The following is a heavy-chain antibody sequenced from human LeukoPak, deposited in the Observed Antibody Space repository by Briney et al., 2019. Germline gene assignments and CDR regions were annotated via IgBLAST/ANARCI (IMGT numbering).Heavy chain of an antibody. V-gene: IGHV3-23*01. J-gene: IGHJ5*02. CDR1: GFTFSSYA. CDR3: AKGRIMITFGGDIQSEFDP. D-gene: IGHD3-16*02. Sequence: GGSLRLSCAASGFTFSSYAMSWVRQAPGKGLEWVSAISGSGGSTYYADSVKGRFTISRGNSKNTLYLQMNSLRAEDTAVYYCAKGRIMITFGGDIQSEFDPWGQGTLVTVSS. CDR2: ISGSGGST.